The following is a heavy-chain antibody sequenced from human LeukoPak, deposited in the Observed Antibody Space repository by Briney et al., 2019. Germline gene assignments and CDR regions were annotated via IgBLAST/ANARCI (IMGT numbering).Heavy chain of an antibody. CDR1: AFSFDNFA. D-gene: IGHD5-18*01. Sequence: GGSLRLSCAASAFSFDNFAMSWVRQAPGRGLEWIAAISDSGGDTYYAESIKGRFTISRDNSKNTLYLQMNSLRADDTALYYCAKHPFTAVTVLEHWDQGTLVTVSS. CDR2: ISDSGGDT. CDR3: AKHPFTAVTVLEH. V-gene: IGHV3-23*01. J-gene: IGHJ4*02.